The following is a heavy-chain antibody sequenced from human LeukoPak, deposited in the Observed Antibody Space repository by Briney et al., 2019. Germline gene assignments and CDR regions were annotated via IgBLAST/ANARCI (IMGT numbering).Heavy chain of an antibody. CDR1: GGSISSSSYY. V-gene: IGHV4-39*02. D-gene: IGHD3-10*01. J-gene: IGHJ4*02. CDR3: ARDRGGLGSVFDY. CDR2: IYYSGST. Sequence: SETLSLTCTVSGGSISSSSYYWGWIRQPPGKGLEWIGSIYYSGSTYYNPSLKSRVTISVDTSKNQFSLKLSSVTAADTAVYYCARDRGGLGSVFDYWGQGTLVTVSS.